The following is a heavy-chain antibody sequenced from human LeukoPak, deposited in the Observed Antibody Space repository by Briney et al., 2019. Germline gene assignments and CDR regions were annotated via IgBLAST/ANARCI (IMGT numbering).Heavy chain of an antibody. J-gene: IGHJ4*02. V-gene: IGHV3-30*19. CDR2: ILEDGTIQ. CDR3: ARVQGGGFRTADF. D-gene: IGHD3-10*01. Sequence: GGSLRLSCAASGFTFSSYVMHWVRQAPGKGLDWVAVILEDGTIQHYADSVKGRFTISRDNSRNTVFLQMNSLRGEDTAIYYCARVQGGGFRTADFWGQGTVVTVSS. CDR1: GFTFSSYV.